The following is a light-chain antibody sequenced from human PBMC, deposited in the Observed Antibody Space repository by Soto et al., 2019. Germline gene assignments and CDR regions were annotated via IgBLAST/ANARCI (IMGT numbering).Light chain of an antibody. V-gene: IGKV3-15*01. CDR2: GAS. CDR3: QNCNNWPIN. CDR1: QSVSSN. J-gene: IGKJ5*01. Sequence: EIVLTQSPATLSVSPGESATLSCRASQSVSSNLAWYQQKPGQAPRLLIYGASTRATGFPARFSGSGSGTAFTLTISSLQSEDFAVYYCQNCNNWPINFGQGTRLEIK.